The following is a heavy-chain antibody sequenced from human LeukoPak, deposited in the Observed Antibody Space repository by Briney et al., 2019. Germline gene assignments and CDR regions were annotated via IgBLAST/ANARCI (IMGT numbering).Heavy chain of an antibody. CDR2: IYYSGST. V-gene: IGHV4-59*01. J-gene: IGHJ5*02. CDR1: GGSISSYY. D-gene: IGHD3-10*01. CDR3: AREAITMVRGVIIQNWFDP. Sequence: SETLSLTCTVSGGSISSYYWSWIRQPPGKGLEWIGYIYYSGSTNYNPSLKSRVTISVDTSKNQFSLKLSSVTAADTAVYYCAREAITMVRGVIIQNWFDPWGQGTLVTVSS.